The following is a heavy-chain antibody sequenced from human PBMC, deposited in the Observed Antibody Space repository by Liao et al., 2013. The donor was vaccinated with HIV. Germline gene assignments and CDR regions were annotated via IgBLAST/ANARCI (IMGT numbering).Heavy chain of an antibody. V-gene: IGHV4-39*07. CDR3: ARGDYCSGGSCYEDY. CDR2: IYYSGST. Sequence: QLQLQESGPRLVKPSETLSLSCSVSGGSITNSYYYWGWIRQPPGKGLEWIGNIYYSGSTYYNPSLKSRVTISVDTSKNQFSLKLISVTAADTAVYYCARGDYCSGGSCYEDYWGQGTLVTVSS. CDR1: GGSITNSYYY. J-gene: IGHJ4*02. D-gene: IGHD2-15*01.